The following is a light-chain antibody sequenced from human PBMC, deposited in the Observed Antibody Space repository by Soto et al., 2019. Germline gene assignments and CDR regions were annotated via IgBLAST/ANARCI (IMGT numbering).Light chain of an antibody. V-gene: IGKV3-15*01. Sequence: EIVMTQSPATLSVSPGERATLSCRASQSVSATVAWYQQKPGQAPRLLIYGASTRATGIPARFSGSGSGTQFPLTISSLQSEDFAVYYCQQYYSWPRTFGPGTKVDIK. CDR1: QSVSAT. J-gene: IGKJ3*01. CDR2: GAS. CDR3: QQYYSWPRT.